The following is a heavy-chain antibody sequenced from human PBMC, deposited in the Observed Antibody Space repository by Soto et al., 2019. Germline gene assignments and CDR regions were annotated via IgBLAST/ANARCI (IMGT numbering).Heavy chain of an antibody. J-gene: IGHJ4*02. D-gene: IGHD3-16*01. CDR2: ITGISTYI. V-gene: IGHV3-21*01. CDR1: GFTFSSYA. CDR3: ARALQDYDGGTYPSQN. Sequence: GGSLRLSCVVSGFTFSSYAMTWVRQAPGQGLEWLSSITGISTYIYYADSVKGRFTVSRDNAKNSLFLHMDGLRAEDTAVYYCARALQDYDGGTYPSQNWGRGTRVTVSA.